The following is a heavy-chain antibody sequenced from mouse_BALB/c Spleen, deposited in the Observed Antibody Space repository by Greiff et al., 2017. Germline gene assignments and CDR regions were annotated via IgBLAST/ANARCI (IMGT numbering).Heavy chain of an antibody. CDR2: ISYSGST. D-gene: IGHD4-1*01. CDR1: GYSITSDYA. J-gene: IGHJ2*01. V-gene: IGHV3-2*02. CDR3: ARELGRGYFDY. Sequence: EVQLQESGPGLVKPSQSLSLTCTVTGYSITSDYAWNWIRQFPGNKLEWMGYISYSGSTSYNPSLKSRISITRDTSKNQFFLQLNSVTTEDTATYYCARELGRGYFDYWGQGTTLTVSS.